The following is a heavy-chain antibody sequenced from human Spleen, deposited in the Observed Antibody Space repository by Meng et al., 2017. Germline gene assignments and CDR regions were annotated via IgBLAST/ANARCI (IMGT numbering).Heavy chain of an antibody. J-gene: IGHJ4*02. V-gene: IGHV4-34*01. CDR3: ARVLWDVAGLYYLDY. Sequence: VLLQPGGDGLLKLWVNLSLTCAVYGVSFSGYYWSWIRQPPGKGLEWIGEINHSGSTDYNPSLNSRVTISVDTSKNQFSLKLSSVTAADTAVYYGARVLWDVAGLYYLDYWGQGTLVTVSS. D-gene: IGHD6-19*01. CDR1: GVSFSGYY. CDR2: INHSGST.